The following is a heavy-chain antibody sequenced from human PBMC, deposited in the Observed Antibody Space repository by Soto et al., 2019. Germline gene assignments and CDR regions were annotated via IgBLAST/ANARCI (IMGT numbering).Heavy chain of an antibody. D-gene: IGHD3-10*01. CDR1: GFTFSSYS. J-gene: IGHJ4*02. Sequence: GGSLRLSCAASGFTFSSYSMNWVRQAPGKGLEWVSYISSSSSTIYYADSVKGRFTISRDNAKNSLYLQMNSLRAEDTGGDFRGRTPPVRGVEWVFDYWGQGTLVTVSS. CDR3: GRTPPVRGVEWVFDY. V-gene: IGHV3-48*01. CDR2: ISSSSSTI.